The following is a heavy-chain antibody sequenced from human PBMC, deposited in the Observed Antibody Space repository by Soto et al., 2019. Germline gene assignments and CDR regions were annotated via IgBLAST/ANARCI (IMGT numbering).Heavy chain of an antibody. V-gene: IGHV1-69*02. CDR2: IIPILGIA. CDR1: GGTFSSYT. CDR3: ACTVTTFLDY. Sequence: QVQLVQSGAEVKKPGSSVKVSCKASGGTFSSYTISWVRQAPGQGLEWMGRIIPILGIANYAQKFQGRVTIXXEKSTSTAYMELSSLRSGDTAVYYCACTVTTFLDYWGQGTLVTVSS. D-gene: IGHD4-17*01. J-gene: IGHJ4*02.